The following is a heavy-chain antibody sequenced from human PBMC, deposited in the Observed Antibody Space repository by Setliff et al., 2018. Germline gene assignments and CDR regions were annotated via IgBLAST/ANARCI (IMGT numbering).Heavy chain of an antibody. J-gene: IGHJ3*02. CDR2: IYYSGNT. CDR3: ARVPRFTDTRNAFDI. CDR1: GGSISSSSYY. Sequence: SATLSLTCTVSGGSISSSSYYWSWIRQHPGKGLEWIGYIYYSGNTYYNPSLKSRVTISVDTSKNQFSLKLSSVTAADTAVYYCARVPRFTDTRNAFDIWGQGTMVTVSS. V-gene: IGHV4-31*03. D-gene: IGHD5-18*01.